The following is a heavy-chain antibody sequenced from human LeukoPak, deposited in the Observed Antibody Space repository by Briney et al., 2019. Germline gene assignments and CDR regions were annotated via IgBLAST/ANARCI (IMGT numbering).Heavy chain of an antibody. CDR3: AREMSDTVTWGWYFDL. Sequence: GGPLRLSCAASGLSFSSYDVHWVRQATGKGLEGFSAIGTKGDTYYSVSVRGRFNISRENGKNSLYLQMNSLRAGDTAVYYCAREMSDTVTWGWYFDLWGRGTLVTVSS. J-gene: IGHJ2*01. D-gene: IGHD4-17*01. CDR1: GLSFSSYD. CDR2: IGTKGDT. V-gene: IGHV3-13*01.